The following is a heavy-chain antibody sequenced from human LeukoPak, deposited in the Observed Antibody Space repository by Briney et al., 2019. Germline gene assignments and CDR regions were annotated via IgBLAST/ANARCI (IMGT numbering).Heavy chain of an antibody. CDR3: AKMNVLTGYYTPNFDF. CDR1: GFTFSTYA. J-gene: IGHJ4*02. CDR2: VSGSGGST. V-gene: IGHV3-23*01. Sequence: GSLRLSCAASGFTFSTYAMSWVRQAPRKGLEWVSVVSGSGGSTDYADSVKGRFTISRDNSKNTLYLQMSGLSAEDTAVYYCAKMNVLTGYYTPNFDFWGQGTLASVSS. D-gene: IGHD3-9*01.